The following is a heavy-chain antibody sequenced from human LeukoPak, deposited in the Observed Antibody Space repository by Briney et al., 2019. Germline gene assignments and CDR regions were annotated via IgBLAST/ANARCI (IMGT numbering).Heavy chain of an antibody. V-gene: IGHV4-59*01. Sequence: PSETLSLTCTVSGGSISSYYWSWIRQPPGKGLEWIGYIYYSGSTNYNPSLKSRVTISVDTSKNQFSLKLSSVTAADTAVYHYARVVTIPGVGAFDIWGQGTMVTVSS. CDR3: ARVVTIPGVGAFDI. D-gene: IGHD3-9*01. J-gene: IGHJ3*02. CDR2: IYYSGST. CDR1: GGSISSYY.